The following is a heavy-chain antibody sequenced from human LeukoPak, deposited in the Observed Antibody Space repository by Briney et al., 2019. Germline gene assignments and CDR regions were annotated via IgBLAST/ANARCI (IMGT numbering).Heavy chain of an antibody. CDR3: ARVISSGWAGFDY. CDR2: IYYSGIT. J-gene: IGHJ4*02. V-gene: IGHV4-59*01. CDR1: GGSISNYY. Sequence: SESLSLTCTVSGGSISNYYWSWIRQPPGKGLEWIGYIYYSGITNYNPSLGGRVTISVDTSKNQLSLELNSVTAADTAVYYCARVISSGWAGFDYWGQGALVTVSS. D-gene: IGHD6-19*01.